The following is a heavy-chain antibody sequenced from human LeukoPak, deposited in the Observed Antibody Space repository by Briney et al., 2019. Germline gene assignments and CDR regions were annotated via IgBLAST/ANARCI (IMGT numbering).Heavy chain of an antibody. CDR2: INPNSGGT. CDR3: SYDSSGYQLHHTGFDI. CDR1: GYTFTGYY. J-gene: IGHJ3*02. D-gene: IGHD3-22*01. Sequence: LGASVKVSCKASGYTFTGYYMHWVRQAPGQGLEWMGWINPNSGGTNYAQKFQGRVTMTRDTSISTAYMELSRLRSDDTAVYYCSYDSSGYQLHHTGFDIWGQGTMVTVSS. V-gene: IGHV1-2*03.